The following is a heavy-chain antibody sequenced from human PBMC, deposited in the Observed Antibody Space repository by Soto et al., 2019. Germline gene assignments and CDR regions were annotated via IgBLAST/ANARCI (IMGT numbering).Heavy chain of an antibody. CDR2: IYSGGAT. CDR1: GFTVTNKY. Sequence: EVQLVEAGGNLIQPGGSLRLSCAASGFTVTNKYMTWVRQAPGKGLEWVSLIYSGGATSYADSVKGRFTISRDNSKDILYLQVSSLRAEDTAVYYCARGDYGDDGWYCDVWGRGTLVTVCS. D-gene: IGHD4-17*01. V-gene: IGHV3-53*01. CDR3: ARGDYGDDGWYCDV. J-gene: IGHJ2*01.